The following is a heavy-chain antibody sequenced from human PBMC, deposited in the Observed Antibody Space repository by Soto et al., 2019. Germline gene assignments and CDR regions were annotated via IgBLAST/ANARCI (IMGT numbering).Heavy chain of an antibody. CDR2: ISVSGVST. D-gene: IGHD3-16*01. V-gene: IGHV3-23*01. CDR1: EGTSRGYG. J-gene: IGHJ6*01. Sequence: LSLWWGASEGTSRGYGVSWISKKPRKGLEWVSGISVSGVSTYYADSVEGRFTISRDNTKNTMYLPMNSLRAEDTAVFFCAKGLRSHYYYGLDVWGQ. CDR3: AKGLRSHYYYGLDV.